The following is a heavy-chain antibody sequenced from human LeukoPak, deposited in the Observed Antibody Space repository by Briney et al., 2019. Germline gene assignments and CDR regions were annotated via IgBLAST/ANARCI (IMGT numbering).Heavy chain of an antibody. J-gene: IGHJ5*02. CDR3: ARWPKGRTNWFDP. V-gene: IGHV5-51*01. D-gene: IGHD4-23*01. CDR2: ISPGDSDI. CDR1: GYRFTSYW. Sequence: GESLKISCNGSGYRFTSYWIGWVRQMPGKGVEWVGIISPGDSDIAYSPSFQGQVTISADKSISTAFLQWSSLKASDTAMYYGARWPKGRTNWFDPWGQGTLVTVSS.